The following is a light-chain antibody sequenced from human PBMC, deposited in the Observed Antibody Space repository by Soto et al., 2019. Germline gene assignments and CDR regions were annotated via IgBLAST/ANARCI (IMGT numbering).Light chain of an antibody. CDR3: QQYGSSPRM. CDR1: QSVSSSY. Sequence: EIVLTQSPGTLSLSPGERATLSCRASQSVSSSYLAWYQQKPGQAPRLLIDGVSNRGTGIPDRFSGSGSGIDFALTISRREPEDLVVYYCQQYGSSPRMFGEGTNVEIK. V-gene: IGKV3-20*01. J-gene: IGKJ1*01. CDR2: GVS.